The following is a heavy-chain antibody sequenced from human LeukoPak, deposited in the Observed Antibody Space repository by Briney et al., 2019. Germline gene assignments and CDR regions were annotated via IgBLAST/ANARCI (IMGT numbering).Heavy chain of an antibody. CDR2: ISYDGSNK. CDR3: AGGTGYGYAFDI. V-gene: IGHV3-30-3*01. Sequence: GGSLRLSCAAPGFTFSSYAMHWVRQAPGKGLEWVAVISYDGSNKYYADSVKGRFTISRDSSKNTLYLQMNSLRAEDTAVYCCAGGTGYGYAFDIWGQGTMVTVSS. J-gene: IGHJ3*02. D-gene: IGHD5-12*01. CDR1: GFTFSSYA.